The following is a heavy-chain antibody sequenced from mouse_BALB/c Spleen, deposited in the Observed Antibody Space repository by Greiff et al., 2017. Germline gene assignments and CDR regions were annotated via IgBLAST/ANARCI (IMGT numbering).Heavy chain of an antibody. CDR1: GFSLTSYD. V-gene: IGHV2-9-2*01. Sequence: VKVVESGPGLVAPSQSLSITCTVSGFSLTSYDISWIRQPPGKGLEWLGVIWTGGGTNYNSAFMSRLSISKDNSKSQVFLKMNSLQTDDTAIYYCVREEFWGQGTSVTVSS. CDR3: VREEF. J-gene: IGHJ4*01. CDR2: IWTGGGT.